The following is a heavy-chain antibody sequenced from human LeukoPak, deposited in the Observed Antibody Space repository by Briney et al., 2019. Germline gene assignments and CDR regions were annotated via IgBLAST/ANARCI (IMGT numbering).Heavy chain of an antibody. J-gene: IGHJ4*02. CDR2: IYSGGST. Sequence: GGSLRLSCAASGFTVSSNYMSWVRQAPGKGLEWVSVIYSGGSTYYADSVKGRFTISRDNSKNTLYLQMNSLRAEDTAVYYCAKDPLGALYYYDQDYWGQGTLVTVSS. CDR3: AKDPLGALYYYDQDY. D-gene: IGHD3-22*01. V-gene: IGHV3-53*01. CDR1: GFTVSSNY.